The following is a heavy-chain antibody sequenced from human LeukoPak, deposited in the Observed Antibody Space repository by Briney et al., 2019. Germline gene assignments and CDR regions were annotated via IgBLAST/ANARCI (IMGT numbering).Heavy chain of an antibody. D-gene: IGHD3-10*01. CDR2: IRGGGSDT. J-gene: IGHJ6*02. CDR3: ARCYTYGTTWFGGLDV. CDR1: GFTFSSNT. V-gene: IGHV3-23*01. Sequence: GGSLRLSCAASGFTFSSNTMTWVRQVSGKGLEWVSSIRGGGSDTHYAGTVGGRFTISRDNSKNTLHLQMNSLRAEDTAVYYCARCYTYGTTWFGGLDVWGQGTTVTVSS.